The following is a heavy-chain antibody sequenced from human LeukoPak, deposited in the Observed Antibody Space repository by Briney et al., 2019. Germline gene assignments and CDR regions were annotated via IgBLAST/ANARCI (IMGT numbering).Heavy chain of an antibody. V-gene: IGHV3-21*01. D-gene: IGHD3-22*01. CDR1: DFTFSTYT. CDR2: ISSSDSYI. CDR3: ARDTYYYDSSGVYYYYYMDV. Sequence: GGSLRLSCAASDFTFSTYTMNWVRQAPGKGLEWVSSISSSDSYIYYADSVKGRFTISRDNAKNSLYLQMNSLRAEDTAVYYCARDTYYYDSSGVYYYYYMDVWGNGTTVTVSS. J-gene: IGHJ6*03.